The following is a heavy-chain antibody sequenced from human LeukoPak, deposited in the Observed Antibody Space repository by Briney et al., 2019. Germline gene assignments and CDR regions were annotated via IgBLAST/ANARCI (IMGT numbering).Heavy chain of an antibody. CDR2: ISGSGGST. D-gene: IGHD3-10*01. V-gene: IGHV3-23*01. CDR3: ARSTGGVRGVIREGFDY. Sequence: PGGSLRLSCAASGFTFSSYAMSWVRQAPGKGLEWVSGISGSGGSTYYADSVKGRFTISRDNSKNTLYLQMNSLRAEDTTVYYCARSTGGVRGVIREGFDYWGQGTLVTVSS. CDR1: GFTFSSYA. J-gene: IGHJ4*02.